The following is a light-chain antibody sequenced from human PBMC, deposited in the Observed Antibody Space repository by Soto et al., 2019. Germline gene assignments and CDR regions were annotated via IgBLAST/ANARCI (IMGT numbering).Light chain of an antibody. CDR1: QSVSSY. V-gene: IGKV3-11*01. Sequence: EIVLTQSPATLSLSPGERATLSCRASQSVSSYLAWYQQKHGQAPRLLIYDASSRATGIPARFSGSGSGTDFTLTISSLEPEDFAVYYCQQRTNWLTFGGGTKVEIK. CDR3: QQRTNWLT. J-gene: IGKJ4*02. CDR2: DAS.